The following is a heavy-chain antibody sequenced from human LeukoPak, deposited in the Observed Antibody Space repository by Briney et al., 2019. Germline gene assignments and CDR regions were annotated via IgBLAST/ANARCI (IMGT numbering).Heavy chain of an antibody. CDR1: GFTFDDYA. CDR3: AAGPFDY. D-gene: IGHD6-13*01. Sequence: PGGSLRLSCAASGFTFDDYAMHWVRQAPGKGLAWVSRINTDGSSTSYADSVKGRFTISRDNAKNTLYLQMNSLRAEDTAVYYCAAGPFDYWGQGTLVTVSS. CDR2: INTDGSST. J-gene: IGHJ4*02. V-gene: IGHV3-74*01.